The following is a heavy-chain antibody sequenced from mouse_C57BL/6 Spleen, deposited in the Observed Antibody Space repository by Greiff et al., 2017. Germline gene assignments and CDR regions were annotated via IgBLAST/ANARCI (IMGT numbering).Heavy chain of an antibody. CDR3: ARDAYGSSYDWYFDV. D-gene: IGHD1-1*01. CDR2: IYPGSGST. CDR1: GYTFTSYW. Sequence: VQLQQSGAELVKPGASVKMSCKASGYTFTSYWITWVKQRPGQGLEWIGDIYPGSGSTNYNEKFKSKATLTVDTSSSTAYMQLSSLTSEDSAVYYCARDAYGSSYDWYFDVWGTGTTVTVSS. V-gene: IGHV1-55*01. J-gene: IGHJ1*03.